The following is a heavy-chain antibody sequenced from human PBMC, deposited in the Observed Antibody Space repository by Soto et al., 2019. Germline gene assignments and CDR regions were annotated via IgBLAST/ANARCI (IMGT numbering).Heavy chain of an antibody. V-gene: IGHV3-9*01. D-gene: IGHD3-16*01. CDR2: ISWNSGSI. CDR1: GFTFDDYA. CDR3: AKSLGSYFDY. J-gene: IGHJ4*02. Sequence: EVQLVESGGGLVQPGRSLRLSCAASGFTFDDYAMHWVRQAPGKGLEWVSGISWNSGSIGYADSVKGQFTISRDNAKNSLYLQMNSLRAEDTALYYCAKSLGSYFDYWGQGTLVTVSS.